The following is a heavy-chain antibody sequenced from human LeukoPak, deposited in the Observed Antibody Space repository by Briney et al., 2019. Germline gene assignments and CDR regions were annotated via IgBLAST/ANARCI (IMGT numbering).Heavy chain of an antibody. V-gene: IGHV4-34*01. CDR3: ARRPRNSGSYDGPPGLDY. CDR1: GGSFSGYY. CDR2: IDHSGGT. J-gene: IGHJ4*02. D-gene: IGHD1-26*01. Sequence: PSETLSLTCAVYGGSFSGYYWSWIRQPPGKGLEWIGEIDHSGGTTYNPSLKSRVTMSVDTSKNQFSLKLSSVTAADTAVYYCARRPRNSGSYDGPPGLDYWGQGTLVTVSS.